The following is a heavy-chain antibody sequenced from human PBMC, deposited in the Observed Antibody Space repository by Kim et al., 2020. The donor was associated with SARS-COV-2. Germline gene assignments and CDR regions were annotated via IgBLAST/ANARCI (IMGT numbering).Heavy chain of an antibody. CDR1: GDSVSNNSVA. CDR3: ARGASAKRAFDV. CDR2: TYYRSQWFH. J-gene: IGHJ3*01. Sequence: SQTLSLTCAISGDSVSNNSVAWSWIRQSPSRGLEWLGRTYYRSQWFHDYAASLKSRMTINPDTSKNLLSLQLNSVTPEDTAVYYCARGASAKRAFDVWGQGTMVTVSP. V-gene: IGHV6-1*01.